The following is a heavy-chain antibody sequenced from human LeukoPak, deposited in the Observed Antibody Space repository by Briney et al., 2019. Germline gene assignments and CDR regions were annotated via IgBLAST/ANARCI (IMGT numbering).Heavy chain of an antibody. CDR3: ASFYYDLSSARGFFDY. J-gene: IGHJ4*02. Sequence: SETLSLTCAVYGGSFSGYYWSWIRQPPGKGLEWIGYIYYSGSTYYNPSLKSRVTISVDTSKNQFSLKLSSVTAADTAVYYCASFYYDLSSARGFFDYWGQGTLVTVSS. CDR2: IYYSGST. V-gene: IGHV4-34*09. D-gene: IGHD3-22*01. CDR1: GGSFSGYY.